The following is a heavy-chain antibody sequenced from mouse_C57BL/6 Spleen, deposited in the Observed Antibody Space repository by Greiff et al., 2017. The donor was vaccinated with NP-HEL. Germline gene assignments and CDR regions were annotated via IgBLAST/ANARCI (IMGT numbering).Heavy chain of an antibody. J-gene: IGHJ4*01. V-gene: IGHV1-12*01. D-gene: IGHD2-3*01. CDR1: GYTFTSYN. CDR3: AIGVYDGYYGIYYAMDY. CDR2: IYPGNGDT. Sequence: QVQLQQSGAELVRPGASVKMSCKASGYTFTSYNMHWVKQTPRQGLEWIGAIYPGNGDTSYNQKFKGKATLTVDKSSSTAYMQLSSLTSEDSAVYVCAIGVYDGYYGIYYAMDYWGQGTSVTVSS.